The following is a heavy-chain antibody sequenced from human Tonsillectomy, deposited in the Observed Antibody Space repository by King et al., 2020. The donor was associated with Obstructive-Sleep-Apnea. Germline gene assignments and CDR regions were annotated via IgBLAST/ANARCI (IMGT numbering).Heavy chain of an antibody. V-gene: IGHV4-38-2*02. J-gene: IGHJ4*02. Sequence: VQLQESGPGLVKPSETLSLTCTVSGYSISRGYYWGWIRQPPGKGLEWIGSIYYSGSTYYSPSLKSRVTISVDTSKNQFSLKLSSVTAADTAVYYCAREKYSYGYFGIDYWGQGTLVTVSS. CDR1: GYSISRGYY. CDR2: IYYSGST. CDR3: AREKYSYGYFGIDY. D-gene: IGHD5-18*01.